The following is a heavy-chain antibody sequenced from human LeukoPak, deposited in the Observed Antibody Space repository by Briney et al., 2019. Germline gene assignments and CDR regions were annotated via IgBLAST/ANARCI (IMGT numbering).Heavy chain of an antibody. Sequence: KPSETLSLTCTVSGGSISGYYWSWIRQPPGKGLEWIGEINHSGSTNYNPSLKSRVTISVDTSKNQFSLKLSSVTAADTAVYYCARSDRYSGYTRRGRIAAAGPFDYWGQGTLVTVSS. CDR3: ARSDRYSGYTRRGRIAAAGPFDY. CDR2: INHSGST. D-gene: IGHD6-13*01. CDR1: GGSISGYY. J-gene: IGHJ4*02. V-gene: IGHV4-34*01.